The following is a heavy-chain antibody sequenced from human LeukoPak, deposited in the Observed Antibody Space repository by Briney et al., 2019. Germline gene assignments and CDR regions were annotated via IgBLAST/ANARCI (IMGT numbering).Heavy chain of an antibody. J-gene: IGHJ1*01. CDR3: ASTYYYGSGSYFQH. CDR1: GGSISSNSYY. D-gene: IGHD3-10*01. Sequence: PSETLSLTCTVSGGSISSNSYYWGWIRQPPGKGLKWIGSIYYSGSTYYNPSLKSRVTISVDTSKNQFSLKLSSVTAADTAVYYCASTYYYGSGSYFQHWGQGTLVTVSS. CDR2: IYYSGST. V-gene: IGHV4-39*07.